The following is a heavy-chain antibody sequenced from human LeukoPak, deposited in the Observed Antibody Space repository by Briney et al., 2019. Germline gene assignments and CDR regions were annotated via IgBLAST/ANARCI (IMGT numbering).Heavy chain of an antibody. J-gene: IGHJ4*02. CDR2: FSGSGGTI. CDR1: GFTFSIYE. V-gene: IGHV3-48*03. D-gene: IGHD1-26*01. Sequence: PGGSLRLSCAASGFTFSIYEMNWVRQAPGKGLEWVSYFSGSGGTIYYADSVKGRFTISGDNAKNSLYLQMNSLRAEDTAVYYCARESGSYSGLDYWGQGTLVTVSS. CDR3: ARESGSYSGLDY.